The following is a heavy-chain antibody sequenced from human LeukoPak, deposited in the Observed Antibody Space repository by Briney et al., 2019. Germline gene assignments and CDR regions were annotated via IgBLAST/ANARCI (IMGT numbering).Heavy chain of an antibody. J-gene: IGHJ4*02. CDR2: ISGSGGTT. Sequence: GGSLRLSCAASGFTFSSYGMNWVRQAPGKGLEWVSGISGSGGTTYYADSVKGRFTISRDNSKNSLSLQVSSLRAEDTAVYYCAKTNGYYSGWGQGTLVTVSS. CDR3: AKTNGYYSG. D-gene: IGHD3-22*01. V-gene: IGHV3-23*01. CDR1: GFTFSSYG.